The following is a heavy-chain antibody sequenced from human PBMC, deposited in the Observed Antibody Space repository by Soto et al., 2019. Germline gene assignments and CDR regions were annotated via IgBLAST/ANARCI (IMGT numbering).Heavy chain of an antibody. J-gene: IGHJ6*02. V-gene: IGHV1-8*01. CDR2: MNPNSGNT. D-gene: IGHD3-3*01. CDR1: VYSFTSYD. CDR3: ARLITIFGVVMSQNYGMDV. Sequence: XSVKNAYKASVYSFTSYDINWVRQATGQGLEWMGWMNPNSGNTGYAQKFQGRVTMTRNTSISTAYMELSSLRSEDTAVYYCARLITIFGVVMSQNYGMDVWGQGRTVTVSS.